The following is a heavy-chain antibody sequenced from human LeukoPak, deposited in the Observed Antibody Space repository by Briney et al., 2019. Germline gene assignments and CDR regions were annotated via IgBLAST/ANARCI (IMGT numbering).Heavy chain of an antibody. V-gene: IGHV4-34*09. J-gene: IGHJ5*02. CDR1: GGSFSGYY. Sequence: SETLSLTCAVHGGSFSGYYWSWIRQPPGKGLEWIGYIYYSGSTYYNPSLKSRVTISVDTSKNQFSLKLSSVTAADTAVYYCARDKYGTTNWFDPWGQGTLVTVSS. CDR3: ARDKYGTTNWFDP. D-gene: IGHD1-14*01. CDR2: IYYSGST.